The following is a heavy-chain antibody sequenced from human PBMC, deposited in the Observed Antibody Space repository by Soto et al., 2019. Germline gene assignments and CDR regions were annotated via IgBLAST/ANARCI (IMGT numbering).Heavy chain of an antibody. CDR3: ARDGSSGLGY. J-gene: IGHJ4*02. CDR2: ISYSGST. V-gene: IGHV4-59*01. Sequence: QVQLQESAPGLVKPSETLSLTCTVSGVSITTFYWSWIRQPPGKALEWIGYISYSGSTKYNPSLKSRVTISLDTSKNQFSLRLTSVTAADTAVYYCARDGSSGLGYWGQGTLVTVSS. CDR1: GVSITTFY. D-gene: IGHD6-19*01.